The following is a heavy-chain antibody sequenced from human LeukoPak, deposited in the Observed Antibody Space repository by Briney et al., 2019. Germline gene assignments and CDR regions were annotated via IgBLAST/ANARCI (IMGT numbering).Heavy chain of an antibody. Sequence: SETLSLTCTVSGGSISSGSYYWSWIRQPAGKGLEWIGRIYTSGSTNYNPSLKSRVTISVDTSKNQFSLKLSSVTAADTAVYYCARGGCSSTSCYRYFDYWGQGTLVTVSS. J-gene: IGHJ4*02. CDR2: IYTSGST. D-gene: IGHD2-2*01. CDR1: GGSISSGSYY. V-gene: IGHV4-61*02. CDR3: ARGGCSSTSCYRYFDY.